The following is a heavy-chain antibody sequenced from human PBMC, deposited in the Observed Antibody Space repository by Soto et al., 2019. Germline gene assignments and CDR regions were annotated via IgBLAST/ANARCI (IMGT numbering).Heavy chain of an antibody. V-gene: IGHV4-34*01. J-gene: IGHJ6*02. Sequence: SDTLSLTCAVYGGSFSGYYWSWVRQPPGKGLEWIGYIYHSGNTYYNPSLKSRVTISEDRSKNELSLKLTSVTAADTAVYYCARVTDVWGQGTTVTVSS. CDR3: ARVTDV. CDR2: IYHSGNT. CDR1: GGSFSGYY.